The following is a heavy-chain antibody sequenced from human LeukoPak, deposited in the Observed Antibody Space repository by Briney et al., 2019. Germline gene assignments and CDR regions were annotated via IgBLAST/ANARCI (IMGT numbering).Heavy chain of an antibody. J-gene: IGHJ3*02. Sequence: PSETLSLTCTVSGGSISSYYWSWIRQPPGKGLEWIGYIYYSGSTNYNPSLKSRVTISVDTSKNQFSLKLSSVTAADTAMYYCATGLEDDAFDIWGQGTMVTVSS. CDR2: IYYSGST. CDR3: ATGLEDDAFDI. CDR1: GGSISSYY. D-gene: IGHD1-14*01. V-gene: IGHV4-59*01.